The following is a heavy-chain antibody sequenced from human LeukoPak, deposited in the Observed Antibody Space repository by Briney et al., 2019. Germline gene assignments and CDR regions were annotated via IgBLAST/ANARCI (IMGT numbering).Heavy chain of an antibody. CDR3: ARELGGYYLDC. J-gene: IGHJ4*02. D-gene: IGHD3-16*01. CDR1: GFTFSSYS. V-gene: IGHV3-48*01. Sequence: GGSLRLSCAASGFTFSSYSMNWVRQAPGKGLEWVSYISSSTSPIYYADSVRGRFTISRDNAKNSLYLQMNSLRAEDTAVYYCARELGGYYLDCWGQGTLVTVSS. CDR2: ISSSTSPI.